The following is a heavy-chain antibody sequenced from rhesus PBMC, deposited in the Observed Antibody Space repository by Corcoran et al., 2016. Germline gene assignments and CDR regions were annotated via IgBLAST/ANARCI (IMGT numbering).Heavy chain of an antibody. CDR3: ARGGTIFGLEY. D-gene: IGHD3-3*01. CDR2: IYGSGGST. J-gene: IGHJ4*01. CDR1: GGSISDSYY. Sequence: QVQLQESGPGLVKPSETLSLTCAVSGGSISDSYYWSWIRQHPGKGREWIWYIYGSGGSTNYHPTLKSRVTLSTDTSKNQFSLKLSSWTAADTAVYYCARGGTIFGLEYWGQGVLVTVSS. V-gene: IGHV4-106*01.